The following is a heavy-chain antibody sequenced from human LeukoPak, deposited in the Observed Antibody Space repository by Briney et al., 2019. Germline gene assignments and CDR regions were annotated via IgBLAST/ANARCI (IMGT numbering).Heavy chain of an antibody. D-gene: IGHD3-22*01. CDR3: AKDRDYYDSSGYYLHFDI. CDR1: GFTFSSYA. Sequence: PGGSLRLSCAASGFTFSSYAMSWVRQAPGKGLEWVSAISGSGGSTYYADSVKGRFTISRDNSKNTLYLQMNSLRAEDTAVYYCAKDRDYYDSSGYYLHFDIWGQGTLVTVCS. J-gene: IGHJ4*02. CDR2: ISGSGGST. V-gene: IGHV3-23*01.